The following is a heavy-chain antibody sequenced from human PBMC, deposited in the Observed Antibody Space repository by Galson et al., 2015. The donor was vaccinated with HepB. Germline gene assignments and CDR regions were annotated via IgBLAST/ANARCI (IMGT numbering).Heavy chain of an antibody. Sequence: SLRLSCAASRFPFRSYAMHWVRQAPGKGLEWVAVVSYDGSNKYYAESVKGRFTISRDNSKNTLYLQMNSLRAEDTAVYYCARGTQGYDILTAYPNWGQGTLVTVSS. V-gene: IGHV3-30*04. D-gene: IGHD3-9*01. CDR2: VSYDGSNK. CDR3: ARGTQGYDILTAYPN. J-gene: IGHJ4*02. CDR1: RFPFRSYA.